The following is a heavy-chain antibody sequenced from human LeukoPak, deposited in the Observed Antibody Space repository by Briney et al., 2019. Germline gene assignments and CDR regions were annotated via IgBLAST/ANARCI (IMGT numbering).Heavy chain of an antibody. CDR2: IITIFGTA. Sequence: SVKVSCKASGGTFTINAISWDRQAPGQGLEWMGGIITIFGTANYYQTFQGRGTITADESTSTAYMELSSLRSEDTAVYYCARWSYYGSGSYYNMGYYYYYGMDVWGKGTTVTVSS. CDR3: ARWSYYGSGSYYNMGYYYYYGMDV. V-gene: IGHV1-69*01. D-gene: IGHD3-10*01. CDR1: GGTFTINA. J-gene: IGHJ6*04.